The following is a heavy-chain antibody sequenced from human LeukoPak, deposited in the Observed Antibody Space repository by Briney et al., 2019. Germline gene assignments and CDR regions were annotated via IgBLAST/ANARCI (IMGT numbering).Heavy chain of an antibody. V-gene: IGHV1-8*01. Sequence: GASVKVSCKASGYTFTSYDINWVRQATGQGLEWMGWMNPNSGNTGYAQKFQGRVTMTRNTSISTAYMELSSLRSEDTAVYYCASMFDYVWGSHRYTVDYWGQGTLVTVSS. CDR1: GYTFTSYD. CDR3: ASMFDYVWGSHRYTVDY. J-gene: IGHJ4*02. CDR2: MNPNSGNT. D-gene: IGHD3-16*02.